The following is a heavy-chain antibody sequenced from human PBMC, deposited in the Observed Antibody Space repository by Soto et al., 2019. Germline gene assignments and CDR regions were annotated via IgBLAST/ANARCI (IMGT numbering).Heavy chain of an antibody. J-gene: IGHJ5*02. Sequence: NLRETLSLTCAVYGGSFSGYYWSWIRQPPGKGLEWIGEINHSGSTNYNPSLKSRVTISVDTSKNQFSLKLSSVTAADTAVYYCASGNPYSSSWYVRNWFDPWGQGTLVTVSS. CDR2: INHSGST. D-gene: IGHD6-13*01. CDR3: ASGNPYSSSWYVRNWFDP. CDR1: GGSFSGYY. V-gene: IGHV4-34*01.